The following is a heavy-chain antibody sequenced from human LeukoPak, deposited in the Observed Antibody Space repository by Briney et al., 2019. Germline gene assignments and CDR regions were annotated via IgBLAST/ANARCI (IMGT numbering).Heavy chain of an antibody. CDR2: IKQDGSEK. D-gene: IGHD3-22*01. Sequence: GGSLRLSCVTSGFTFSSYWMSWVRQAPGKGLEWVALIKQDGSEKYYVDSVKGRFTMSRDNAESSLYLQMNSLRVEDTAMYYCANGRWLLGYWGQGTLVTVSS. CDR1: GFTFSSYW. V-gene: IGHV3-7*03. CDR3: ANGRWLLGY. J-gene: IGHJ4*02.